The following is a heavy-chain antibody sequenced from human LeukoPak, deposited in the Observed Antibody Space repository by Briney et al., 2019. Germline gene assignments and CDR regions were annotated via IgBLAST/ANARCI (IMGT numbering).Heavy chain of an antibody. CDR3: AGLEAHRPLDY. V-gene: IGHV4-61*01. J-gene: IGHJ4*02. CDR1: GGSVSDNNFF. CDR2: IYNSGST. Sequence: ASETLSLTCTVSGGSVSDNNFFWNWIRQPPGKGLEWIGYIYNSGSTNYNPALNSRVTISVDTSNNQFSLKLSSVIAADTAVYYCAGLEAHRPLDYWGQGTLVIVSS.